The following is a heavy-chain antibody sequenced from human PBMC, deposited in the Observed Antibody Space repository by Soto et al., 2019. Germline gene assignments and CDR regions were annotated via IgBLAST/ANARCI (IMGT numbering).Heavy chain of an antibody. CDR2: INPNSGGT. CDR1: GYTFTGYY. D-gene: IGHD3-22*01. J-gene: IGHJ4*02. V-gene: IGHV1-2*02. Sequence: ASVKVSCKASGYTFTGYYMHWVRQAPGQGLEWMGWINPNSGGTNYAQKFQGRVTMTRDTSISTAYMELSRLRSDDTAVYYCAIAYYYDSSGYYDYWGQGTLVTVSS. CDR3: AIAYYYDSSGYYDY.